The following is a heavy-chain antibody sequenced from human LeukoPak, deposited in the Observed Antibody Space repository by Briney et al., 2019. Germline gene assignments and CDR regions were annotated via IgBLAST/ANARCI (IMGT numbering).Heavy chain of an antibody. D-gene: IGHD3-10*01. V-gene: IGHV3-43*01. CDR1: GFTFDDYT. CDR2: ISWDGGST. J-gene: IGHJ4*02. CDR3: AKDAGSGSYPDY. Sequence: GGSLRLSCAASGFTFDDYTMHWVRQAPGKGLEWVSLISWDGGSTYYADSVKGRFTISRDNSKNSLYLQMNSLRTEDTALYYCAKDAGSGSYPDYWSQGTLVTVSS.